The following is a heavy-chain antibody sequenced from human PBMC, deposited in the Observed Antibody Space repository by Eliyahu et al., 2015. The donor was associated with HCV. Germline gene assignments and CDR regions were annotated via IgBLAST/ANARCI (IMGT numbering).Heavy chain of an antibody. V-gene: IGHV4-31*03. CDR1: GGSIXSGGYY. D-gene: IGHD3-3*01. J-gene: IGHJ5*02. Sequence: QVQLQESGPGLVKPSQTLSLTCTXSGGSIXSGGYYWSWIRQHPGKGLEWIGYIYYSGSTYYNPSLKSRVTISVDTSKNQFSLKLSSVTAADTAVYYCTGGVVIPRPPSNWFDPWGQGTLVTVSS. CDR2: IYYSGST. CDR3: TGGVVIPRPPSNWFDP.